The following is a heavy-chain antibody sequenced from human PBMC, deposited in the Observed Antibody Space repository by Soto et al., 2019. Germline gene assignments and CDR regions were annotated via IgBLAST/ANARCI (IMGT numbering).Heavy chain of an antibody. CDR2: IFYNGNT. D-gene: IGHD4-17*01. V-gene: IGHV4-31*03. J-gene: IGHJ4*02. Sequence: SETLSLTCTVTGGSVLNGGHYWTWIRQHPGKGLEWIGKIFYNGNTHYNPALQSRLLISIDTSKNQFSLKLSSVTAADTAVYYCARDAPYGDYPFDYWGQGTLVTVSS. CDR1: GGSVLNGGHY. CDR3: ARDAPYGDYPFDY.